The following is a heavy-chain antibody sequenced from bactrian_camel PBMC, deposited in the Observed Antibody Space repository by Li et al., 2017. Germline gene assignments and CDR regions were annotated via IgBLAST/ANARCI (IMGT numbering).Heavy chain of an antibody. J-gene: IGHJ4*01. Sequence: HVQLVESGGGSVQAGGSLKLSCAASGITASTYCMGWFRQIPGKEREGVASLGSRGNIFYADSVKGRFTVSWDKSKNTMYLQMDSLKPEDAAKYYCAMAHGGGWAILDILQYIYWGQGTQVTVS. V-gene: IGHV3S55*01. CDR3: AMAHGGGWAILDILQYIY. CDR1: GITASTYC. CDR2: LGSRGNI. D-gene: IGHD7*01.